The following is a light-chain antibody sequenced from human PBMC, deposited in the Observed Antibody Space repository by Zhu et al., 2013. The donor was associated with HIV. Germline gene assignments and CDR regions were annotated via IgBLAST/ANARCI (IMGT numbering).Light chain of an antibody. CDR1: ESVSSY. Sequence: EIVLTQSPGTLSLSPGERATLSCRASESVSSYLLWYQQKPGQAPRLLIYGSSTRATDIPDRFSGTGSETNFTLTINRLESEDFAMYYCQQYGSSPPLTFGGGTKVEV. J-gene: IGKJ4*01. V-gene: IGKV3-20*01. CDR2: GSS. CDR3: QQYGSSPPLT.